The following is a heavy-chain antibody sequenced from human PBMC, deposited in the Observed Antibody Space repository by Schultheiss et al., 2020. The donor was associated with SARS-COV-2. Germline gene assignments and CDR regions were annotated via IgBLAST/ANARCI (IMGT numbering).Heavy chain of an antibody. CDR2: ISAYNGNT. Sequence: GESLKISCKASGYTFTSYGISWVRQAPGQGLEWMGWISAYNGNTNYAQKLQGRVTMTTDTSTSTAYMELRSLRSDDTAVYCCARERHVYFDFLGQGTLVTVSS. CDR1: GYTFTSYG. V-gene: IGHV1-18*01. J-gene: IGHJ4*02. CDR3: ARERHVYFDF.